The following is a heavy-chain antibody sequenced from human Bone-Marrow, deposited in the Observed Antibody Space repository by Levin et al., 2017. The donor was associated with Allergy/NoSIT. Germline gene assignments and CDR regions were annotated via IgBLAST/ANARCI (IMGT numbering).Heavy chain of an antibody. V-gene: IGHV3-23*01. CDR1: GFTFSNYA. D-gene: IGHD4-17*01. J-gene: IGHJ4*02. CDR3: ARSAVTISRGQLLGYYFDY. CDR2: TSGSGSTS. Sequence: GGSLRLFCAASGFTFSNYAMSWVRQAPGKGLEWVSITSGSGSTSNYADSVRGRFTISKDTSKNTVYLQMSSLRVEDTAVYYCARSAVTISRGQLLGYYFDYWGQGTLVTVSS.